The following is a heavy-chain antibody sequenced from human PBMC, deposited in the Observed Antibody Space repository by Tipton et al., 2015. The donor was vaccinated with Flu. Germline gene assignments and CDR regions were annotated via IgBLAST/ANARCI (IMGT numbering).Heavy chain of an antibody. CDR3: VRKDDSSGYTFDH. CDR1: GFTFSVYW. Sequence: SLRLSCEVSGFTFSVYWMSWVRQAPGKGLEWVANINQDGREKYYVDSVKGRFTISRDNAKNSLYLQMSSLRVDDTAMYYCVRKDDSSGYTFDHWGQGTLVTVSS. D-gene: IGHD3-22*01. CDR2: INQDGREK. J-gene: IGHJ4*02. V-gene: IGHV3-7*01.